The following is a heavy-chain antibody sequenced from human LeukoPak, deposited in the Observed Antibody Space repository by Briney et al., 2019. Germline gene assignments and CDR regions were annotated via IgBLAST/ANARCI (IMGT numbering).Heavy chain of an antibody. Sequence: PSETLSLTCAVYGGSFSGYYWSWIRQPPGKGLEWIGEINHSGSTIYNPSLKSRVTISVDTSKNQFSLKLSSVTAADTAVYYCARGGYYFDYWGQGTLVTVSS. CDR1: GGSFSGYY. V-gene: IGHV4-34*01. J-gene: IGHJ4*02. CDR3: ARGGYYFDY. CDR2: INHSGST.